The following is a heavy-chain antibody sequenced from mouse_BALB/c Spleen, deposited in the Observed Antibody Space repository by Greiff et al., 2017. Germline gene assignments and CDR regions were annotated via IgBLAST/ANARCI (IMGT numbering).Heavy chain of an antibody. CDR3: ARTIYDGTVDY. J-gene: IGHJ4*01. CDR2: ISSGSSTI. D-gene: IGHD2-3*01. V-gene: IGHV5-17*02. CDR1: GFTFSSFG. Sequence: DVKLVESGGGLVQPGGSRKLSCAASGFTFSSFGMHWVRQAPEKGLEWVAYISSGSSTIYYADTVKGRFTISRDNPKNTLFLQMTSLRSEDTAMYYCARTIYDGTVDYWGQGTSVTVSS.